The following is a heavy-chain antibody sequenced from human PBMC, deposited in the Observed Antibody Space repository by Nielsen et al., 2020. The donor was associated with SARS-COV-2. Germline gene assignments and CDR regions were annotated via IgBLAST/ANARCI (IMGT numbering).Heavy chain of an antibody. CDR1: GFTFSDYA. V-gene: IGHV3-21*01. Sequence: GESLKISCAASGFTFSDYAMAWVRQAPGKGLEWVSSISGDSYYIFYSDSVKGRFTISRDNGKNSLYLQMNSLRADDTAVYYCVRVRDDGYYYDTGPFDYWGQGTLVTVSS. J-gene: IGHJ4*02. CDR3: VRVRDDGYYYDTGPFDY. CDR2: ISGDSYYI. D-gene: IGHD3-22*01.